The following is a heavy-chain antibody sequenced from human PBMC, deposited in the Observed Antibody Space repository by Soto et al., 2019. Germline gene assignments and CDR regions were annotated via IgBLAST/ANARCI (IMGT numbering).Heavy chain of an antibody. CDR3: AYGGSCDY. CDR1: GFSVNTYE. D-gene: IGHD1-26*01. V-gene: IGHV3-48*03. CDR2: ISSSGSTI. J-gene: IGHJ4*02. Sequence: EVQLVESGGGLVQPGGSLSLSCAASGFSVNTYEMNWVRQAPGTGLEWVSYISSSGSTIYYADSVKGRFTVSRDNGKNSLYLQMNSLRAEDTAVYYCAYGGSCDYWGQGTQVNASS.